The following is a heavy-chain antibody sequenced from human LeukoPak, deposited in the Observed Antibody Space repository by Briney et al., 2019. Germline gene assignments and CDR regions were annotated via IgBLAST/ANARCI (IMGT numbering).Heavy chain of an antibody. CDR3: AKAKAWLQSFYYYYGMDV. Sequence: GGSLRLSCAASGFTFSSYAMSWVRQAPGKGLEWVSAISGSGGSTYYADSVKGRFTISRGNSKNTLYLQMNSLRAEDTAVYYCAKAKAWLQSFYYYYGMDVWGQGTTVTVSS. CDR2: ISGSGGST. CDR1: GFTFSSYA. J-gene: IGHJ6*02. D-gene: IGHD5-24*01. V-gene: IGHV3-23*01.